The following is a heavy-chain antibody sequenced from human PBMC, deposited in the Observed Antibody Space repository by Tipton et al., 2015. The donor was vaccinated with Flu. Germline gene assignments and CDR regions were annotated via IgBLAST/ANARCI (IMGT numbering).Heavy chain of an antibody. J-gene: IGHJ4*02. CDR2: LIAYNGDT. CDR3: VRGPGTGYFDY. Sequence: QVQLVQSGGEVKKTGASVKVSCKASGYTFTSYSITWVRQAPGQGLEWVGRLIAYNGDTIYEQKFQDRVTMTTDTSTTTAYLEVRARTSDDTAVYHCVRGPGTGYFDYWGQGTLVTVSS. CDR1: GYTFTSYS. D-gene: IGHD1-14*01. V-gene: IGHV1-18*01.